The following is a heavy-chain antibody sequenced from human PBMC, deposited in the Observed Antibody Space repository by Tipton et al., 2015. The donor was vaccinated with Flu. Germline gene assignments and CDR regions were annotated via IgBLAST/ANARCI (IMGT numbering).Heavy chain of an antibody. D-gene: IGHD3-22*01. J-gene: IGHJ6*03. Sequence: TLSLTCTVSSGSIRSTNYFCAWIRQPPGKRLELIGSIYPSGTTYYNPSLKSRVTISVDTSQNQFSLKLSSVTAADTAVYYCARAQHYDNNAYYYYYMDVWGKGTTVTVSS. V-gene: IGHV4-39*01. CDR3: ARAQHYDNNAYYYYYMDV. CDR2: IYPSGTT. CDR1: SGSIRSTNYF.